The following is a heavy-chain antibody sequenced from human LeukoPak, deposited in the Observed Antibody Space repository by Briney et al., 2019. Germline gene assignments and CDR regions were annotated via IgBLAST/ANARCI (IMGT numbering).Heavy chain of an antibody. D-gene: IGHD2-15*01. CDR1: GYTFTSYY. Sequence: ASVKVSCKASGYTFTSYYMHWVRQAPGQGLEWMGIINPSGGSTSYAQKFQGRVTMTRDTSTSTAYMELRSLRSDDTAVYYCARAPRRLALDYWGQGTLVTVSS. V-gene: IGHV1-46*01. J-gene: IGHJ4*02. CDR2: INPSGGST. CDR3: ARAPRRLALDY.